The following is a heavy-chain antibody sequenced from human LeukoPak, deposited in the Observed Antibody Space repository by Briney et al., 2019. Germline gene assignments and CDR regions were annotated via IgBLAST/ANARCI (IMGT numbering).Heavy chain of an antibody. CDR3: AKDRGSSGWYEDY. Sequence: GGSLRLSCAASGFTVSSNYMSWVRQAPGKGPEWVSVIYSGGSTYYADSVKGRFTISRDNSKNTLYLQMNSLRAEDTAVYYCAKDRGSSGWYEDYWGQGTLVTVSS. V-gene: IGHV3-53*01. CDR2: IYSGGST. CDR1: GFTVSSNY. D-gene: IGHD6-19*01. J-gene: IGHJ4*02.